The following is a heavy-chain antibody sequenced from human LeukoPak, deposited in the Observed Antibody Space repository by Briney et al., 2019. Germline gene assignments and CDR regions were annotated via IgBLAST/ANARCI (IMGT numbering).Heavy chain of an antibody. CDR2: IRSDGSNK. CDR3: ARDSPPDY. J-gene: IGHJ4*02. Sequence: GGSLRLSCAGSGFSFSSYGMHWVRQAPGKGLEWMAFIRSDGSNKYYADSVKGRFTISRDNSKNTLYLQMNSLRAEDTAVYYCARDSPPDYWGQGTLVTVSS. CDR1: GFSFSSYG. V-gene: IGHV3-30*02.